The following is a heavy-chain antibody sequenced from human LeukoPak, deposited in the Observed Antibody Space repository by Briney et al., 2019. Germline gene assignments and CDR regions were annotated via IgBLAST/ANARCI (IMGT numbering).Heavy chain of an antibody. CDR1: GYTFTSYY. Sequence: ASVKASCKASGYTFTSYYMHWVRQAPGQGLEWMGVINPSGGSTSYTQKVQGRVTMTRDTSTSTVYMELSSLRSEDTAVYYCAREKWLRGYYFDYWGQGTLVTVSS. J-gene: IGHJ4*02. V-gene: IGHV1-46*01. CDR2: INPSGGST. D-gene: IGHD5-12*01. CDR3: AREKWLRGYYFDY.